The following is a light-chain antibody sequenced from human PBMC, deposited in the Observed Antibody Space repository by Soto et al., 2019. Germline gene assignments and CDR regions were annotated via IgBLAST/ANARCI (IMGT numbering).Light chain of an antibody. CDR2: NTS. CDR1: QSINSKS. CDR3: QQYGDSPAT. Sequence: EIVLTQSPGTLSLSPGEGATVSCRVSQSINSKSLVWYQRKFGQAPRLLIYNTSSRATGIPDRFSGSGSGTDFTLTFSRLEPEDFAVYYCQQYGDSPATFGPGTKVDIK. V-gene: IGKV3-20*01. J-gene: IGKJ3*01.